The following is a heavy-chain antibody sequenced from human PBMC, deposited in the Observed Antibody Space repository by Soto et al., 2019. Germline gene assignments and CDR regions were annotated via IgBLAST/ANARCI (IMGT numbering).Heavy chain of an antibody. Sequence: QVELVESGGGVVQSGRSLRLSCAASGFTFSDFGIHWVRQAPGKGLEWVATVTYDGKNEFYADSVKGRFSISRDNSRNTVSLQMGGLRPEDTALYYCAKDASPVIARFAHWGQGTLVTVSS. CDR1: GFTFSDFG. CDR3: AKDASPVIARFAH. V-gene: IGHV3-30*18. CDR2: VTYDGKNE. J-gene: IGHJ4*02.